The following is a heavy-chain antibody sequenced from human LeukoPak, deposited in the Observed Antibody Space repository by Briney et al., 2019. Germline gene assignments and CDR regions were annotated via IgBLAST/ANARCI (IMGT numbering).Heavy chain of an antibody. D-gene: IGHD5-24*01. CDR3: ARVTPRWLQFDY. J-gene: IGHJ4*02. CDR2: ITGSGSTI. CDR1: GFTVSSNY. V-gene: IGHV3-11*01. Sequence: GGSLRLSCAASGFTVSSNYMSWVRQAPGKGLEWVSYITGSGSTISYADSVKGRFTISRDNAKNSLYLQMNSLRAEDTAVYYCARVTPRWLQFDYWGQGTLVTVSS.